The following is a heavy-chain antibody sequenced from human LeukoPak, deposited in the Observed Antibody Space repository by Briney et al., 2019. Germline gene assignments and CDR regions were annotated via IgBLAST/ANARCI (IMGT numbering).Heavy chain of an antibody. Sequence: PSETLSLTCAVYGGSFSGYYWSWIRQPPGKGLEWIGEINHSGSTKYNPSLKSRVTISVDTSKNQFSLKLSSVTAADTAVYYCARSGSGYLRYYFDYWGQGTLVTVSS. V-gene: IGHV4-34*01. J-gene: IGHJ4*02. CDR3: ARSGSGYLRYYFDY. CDR1: GGSFSGYY. CDR2: INHSGST. D-gene: IGHD5-12*01.